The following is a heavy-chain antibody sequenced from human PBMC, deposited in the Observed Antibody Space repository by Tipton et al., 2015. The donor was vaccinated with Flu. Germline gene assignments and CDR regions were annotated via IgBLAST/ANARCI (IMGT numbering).Heavy chain of an antibody. J-gene: IGHJ6*04. D-gene: IGHD3-10*01. CDR1: GGSISSHH. Sequence: TLSLTCTVSGGSISSHHWSWIRQSPGKGLEWIAYISSSGTTNYNPSLKSRVTTSVDTSKNHFSLKLTSVTAADTAVYFCARSHRGLIWGRGTTVTVSS. CDR3: ARSHRGLI. CDR2: ISSSGTT. V-gene: IGHV4-59*11.